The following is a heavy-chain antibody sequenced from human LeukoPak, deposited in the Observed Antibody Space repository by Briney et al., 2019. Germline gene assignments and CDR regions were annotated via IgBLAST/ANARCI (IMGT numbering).Heavy chain of an antibody. Sequence: PSETLSLTCTVSGGSISSYYWSWIRQPPGKGLEWIGYIYYSGSTNYNPSLKSRVTISIDTSKNQFSLKLSSVTAADTAVYYCARGIAPAGTRALHSYYYYYMDVWGKGTTVTISS. CDR3: ARGIAPAGTRALHSYYYYYMDV. CDR2: IYYSGST. J-gene: IGHJ6*03. V-gene: IGHV4-59*08. D-gene: IGHD6-13*01. CDR1: GGSISSYY.